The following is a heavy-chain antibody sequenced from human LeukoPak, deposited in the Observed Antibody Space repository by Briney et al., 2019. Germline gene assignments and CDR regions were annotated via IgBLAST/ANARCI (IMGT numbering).Heavy chain of an antibody. CDR1: GFTFTNSA. CDR2: IVVGSGNT. CDR3: AADLPYSNYGPLDY. V-gene: IGHV1-58*01. J-gene: IGHJ4*02. D-gene: IGHD4-11*01. Sequence: SVKVSCKASGFTFTNSAVQWVRQARGQRLEWIGWIVVGSGNTNYAQKFQERVSITRDMSTSTAYMELSSLRSEDTALYYCAADLPYSNYGPLDYWGQGTLVTVSS.